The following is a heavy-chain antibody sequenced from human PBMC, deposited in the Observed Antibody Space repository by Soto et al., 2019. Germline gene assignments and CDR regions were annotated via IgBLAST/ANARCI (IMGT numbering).Heavy chain of an antibody. CDR2: IAGVDI. D-gene: IGHD1-20*01. V-gene: IGHV3-23*01. J-gene: IGHJ3*01. CDR3: AKDHFKGNGIYDGFDV. CDR1: GLTMSTYA. Sequence: HPGGSLRLSCAGNGLTMSTYAMSWVRQAPGKGLEWVSTIAGVDIFYADSVQGRFTISIDNSKNLLFLQMHSLTADDTATYYCAKDHFKGNGIYDGFDVWGQGTTVTVSS.